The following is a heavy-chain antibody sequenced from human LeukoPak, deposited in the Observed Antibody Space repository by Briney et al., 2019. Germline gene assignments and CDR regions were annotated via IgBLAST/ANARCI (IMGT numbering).Heavy chain of an antibody. D-gene: IGHD3-3*01. CDR2: IYYSGST. V-gene: IGHV4-30-4*08. CDR1: GGSISSGDYY. J-gene: IGHJ4*02. CDR3: ASGSITIFGVVIIDYYFDY. Sequence: PSETLSLTCTVSGGSISSGDYYWSWIRQPPGKGLEWIGYIYYSGSTYYNPSLKSRVTISVDTSKNQFSLKLSSVTAADTAVYYCASGSITIFGVVIIDYYFDYWGQGTLVTVSS.